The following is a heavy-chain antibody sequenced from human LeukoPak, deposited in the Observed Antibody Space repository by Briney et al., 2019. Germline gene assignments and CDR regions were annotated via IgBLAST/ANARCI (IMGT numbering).Heavy chain of an antibody. CDR2: ISTSGNT. J-gene: IGHJ4*02. Sequence: PEGSLRLSCAASGFTFSRYAMNWVRQAPGKGLEWVSTISTSGNTHYADSVKGRFIISRDNSKNTLYLQMNSLRAEDTAIYFCAKDHDSTGLYQDRDYWGQGTLVTISA. CDR3: AKDHDSTGLYQDRDY. D-gene: IGHD6-19*01. V-gene: IGHV3-23*01. CDR1: GFTFSRYA.